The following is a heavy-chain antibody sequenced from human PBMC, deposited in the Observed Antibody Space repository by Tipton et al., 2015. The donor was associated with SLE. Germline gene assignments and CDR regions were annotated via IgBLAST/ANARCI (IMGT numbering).Heavy chain of an antibody. Sequence: TLSLTCTVSGGSISSSHYYWDWIRQPPGKGLEWLGRIYYSGTTYYNPSLKSRVTISVDTSKNQISLKLRSVTATDTAVYYCAGSPWLVRFEYWGQGTLVNVSP. CDR1: GGSISSSHYY. D-gene: IGHD6-19*01. J-gene: IGHJ4*02. CDR2: IYYSGTT. CDR3: AGSPWLVRFEY. V-gene: IGHV4-39*01.